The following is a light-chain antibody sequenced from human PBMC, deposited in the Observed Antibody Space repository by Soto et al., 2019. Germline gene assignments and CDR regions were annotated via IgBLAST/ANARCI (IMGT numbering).Light chain of an antibody. J-gene: IGKJ1*01. Sequence: DVVMTQSPLPLPVTLGQPAFISCRSSRSLVYSDGNTSLNWFQQRPGQSPRRLIFEVSNRDSGVRDRFSGSVSGTDFTLKISRVEAEDVGVYYCMQGTHWPPTWTFGQGTKVDIK. CDR2: EVS. CDR1: RSLVYSDGNTS. V-gene: IGKV2-30*01. CDR3: MQGTHWPPTWT.